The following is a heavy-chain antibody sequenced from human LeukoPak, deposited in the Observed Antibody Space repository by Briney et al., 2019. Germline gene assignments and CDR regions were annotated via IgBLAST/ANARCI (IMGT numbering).Heavy chain of an antibody. V-gene: IGHV4-34*01. J-gene: IGHJ4*02. CDR3: ARGRNDCGDYFDY. D-gene: IGHD4-17*01. CDR2: INHSGST. CDR1: GGSFSGYY. Sequence: SETLSLTCAVYGGSFSGYYWSWIRQPPGKGLEWIGEINHSGSTNYNPSLKSRVTISVDTSKNQFSLKLSSVTAADTAVYYCARGRNDCGDYFDYWGQGTLVTVSS.